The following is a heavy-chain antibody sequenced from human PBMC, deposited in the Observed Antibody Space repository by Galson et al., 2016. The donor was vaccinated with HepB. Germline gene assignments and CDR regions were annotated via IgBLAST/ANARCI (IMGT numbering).Heavy chain of an antibody. CDR2: INAGNGNT. CDR3: ARDGKIYQLLYPGYYYGMDV. J-gene: IGHJ6*02. Sequence: SVKVSCKASGYTFTSYAMHWVRQAPGQRLEWMGWINAGNGNTKNSQKFQGRVTITMDRSARTAYMELSSLRSEDTAVYYCARDGKIYQLLYPGYYYGMDVWGQGTTVTASS. CDR1: GYTFTSYA. V-gene: IGHV1-3*01. D-gene: IGHD2-2*02.